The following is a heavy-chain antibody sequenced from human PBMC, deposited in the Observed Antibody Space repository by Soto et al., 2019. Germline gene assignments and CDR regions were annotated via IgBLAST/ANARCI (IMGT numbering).Heavy chain of an antibody. J-gene: IGHJ2*01. CDR2: IIPILGIA. CDR3: ARDGGGVVVPAADWYFDL. D-gene: IGHD2-2*01. V-gene: IGHV1-69*02. Sequence: QVQLVQSGAEVKKPGSSVKVSCKASGGTFSSYTISWVRQAPGQGLEWMGRIIPILGIANYAQKFQGRVTLTGDKSTSTAYRELRRLRSEETAVYYCARDGGGVVVPAADWYFDLWGRGTLVTVSS. CDR1: GGTFSSYT.